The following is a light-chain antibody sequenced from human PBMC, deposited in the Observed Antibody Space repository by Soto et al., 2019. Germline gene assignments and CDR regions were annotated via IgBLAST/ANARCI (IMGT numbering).Light chain of an antibody. CDR3: QSYDSSPSGYV. CDR1: SSNSGAGYD. V-gene: IGLV1-40*01. Sequence: QPVLRQPPSVSGAPGHRFTISCTGSSSNSGAGYDVHWYQQLPGTAPKLLIYANNNRPSGVPDRSSGSKSGTYVSLAITGLQAEDEADYYCQSYDSSPSGYVFGTGTKVTVL. CDR2: ANN. J-gene: IGLJ1*01.